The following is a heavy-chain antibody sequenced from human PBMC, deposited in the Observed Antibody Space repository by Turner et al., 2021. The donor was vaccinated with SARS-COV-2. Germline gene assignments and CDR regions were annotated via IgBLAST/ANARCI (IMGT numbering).Heavy chain of an antibody. CDR3: ARDLGGGMDV. Sequence: QVQLVESGGGVVQPGRSLRLSCAASGFTFSSYAMHWVRQAPGKGLEWVALISYDGSNKYYADSVKGRFTISRDNSKNTLYLQMNSLRAEDTAVYYCARDLGGGMDVWGQGTTVTVSS. CDR2: ISYDGSNK. V-gene: IGHV3-30*04. J-gene: IGHJ6*02. D-gene: IGHD3-16*01. CDR1: GFTFSSYA.